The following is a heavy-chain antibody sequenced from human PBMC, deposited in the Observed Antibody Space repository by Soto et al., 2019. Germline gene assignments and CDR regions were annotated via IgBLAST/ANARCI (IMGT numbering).Heavy chain of an antibody. D-gene: IGHD6-13*01. J-gene: IGHJ6*03. CDR3: ARIAADYYYMDV. V-gene: IGHV3-30-3*01. CDR1: GFTFSSYA. Sequence: GGSLRLSCAASGFTFSSYAMHWVRQAPGKGLEWVAVISYDGSNKYYADSVKGRFTISRDNSKNTLYLQMNSLRAEDTAVYYCARIAADYYYMDVWGKGTTVTVSS. CDR2: ISYDGSNK.